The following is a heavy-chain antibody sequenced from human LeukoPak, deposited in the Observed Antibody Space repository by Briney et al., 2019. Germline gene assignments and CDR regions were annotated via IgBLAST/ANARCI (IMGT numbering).Heavy chain of an antibody. CDR1: GYTFTSYY. Sequence: ASVKVSCKASGYTFTSYYMHWVRQATGQGLEWMGWMNPNSGNTGYAQKFQGRVTMTRNTSISTAYMELSSLRSEDTAVYYCARVGWELLEDYWGQGTLVTVSS. CDR2: MNPNSGNT. V-gene: IGHV1-8*02. CDR3: ARVGWELLEDY. J-gene: IGHJ4*02. D-gene: IGHD1-26*01.